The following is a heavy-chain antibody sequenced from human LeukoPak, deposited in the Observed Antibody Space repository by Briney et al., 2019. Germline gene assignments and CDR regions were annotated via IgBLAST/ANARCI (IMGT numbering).Heavy chain of an antibody. D-gene: IGHD3-3*01. V-gene: IGHV7-4-1*02. CDR2: INTNTGNP. Sequence: GASVKVSCKASGYTFTSYAMNWVRQAPGQGLEWMGWINTNTGNPTYAQGFTGRFVFSLDTSVSTAYLQISSLKAEDTAVYYCAREGVLRFLEWLPHYYYYYMDVWGKGTTVTVSS. J-gene: IGHJ6*03. CDR3: AREGVLRFLEWLPHYYYYYMDV. CDR1: GYTFTSYA.